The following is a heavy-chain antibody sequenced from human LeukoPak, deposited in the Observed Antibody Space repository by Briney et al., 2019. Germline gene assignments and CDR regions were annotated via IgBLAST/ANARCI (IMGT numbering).Heavy chain of an antibody. J-gene: IGHJ4*02. CDR1: GGSMSSYY. V-gene: IGHV4-59*08. CDR3: ARGARAGYNLEPFDY. Sequence: SETLSLTCTVSGGSMSSYYRSWIRQPPGKGLEWIGYIYYSGSTKYNHSLKSRVTISVDTSKNQFSLKLSSVTAADTAVYYCARGARAGYNLEPFDYWGQGTLVTVSS. CDR2: IYYSGST. D-gene: IGHD5-24*01.